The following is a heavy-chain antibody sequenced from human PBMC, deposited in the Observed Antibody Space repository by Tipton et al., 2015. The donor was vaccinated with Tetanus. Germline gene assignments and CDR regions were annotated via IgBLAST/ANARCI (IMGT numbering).Heavy chain of an antibody. D-gene: IGHD3/OR15-3a*01. CDR3: AKDRSFALVNALDM. CDR1: GFNFGSYA. V-gene: IGHV3-23*01. Sequence: SLRLSCAASGFNFGSYAMNWVRQAPGMGLEWVSDINGGGGSTHYADSVKGRFTISRDNSKNTVYLQMNSLRVEGTALYYCAKDRSFALVNALDMWGPGTLVTVS. CDR2: INGGGGST. J-gene: IGHJ3*02.